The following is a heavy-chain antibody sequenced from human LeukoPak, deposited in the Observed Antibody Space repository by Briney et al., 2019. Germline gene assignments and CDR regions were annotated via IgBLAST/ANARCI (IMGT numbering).Heavy chain of an antibody. V-gene: IGHV4-59*01. J-gene: IGHJ6*03. CDR1: GGSISSYY. Sequence: KPSETLSLTCTVSGGSISSYYWSWVRQPPGKGLEWIGYIYYSGSTNYNPSLKSRVTISVDTSKNQFSLKLSSVTAADTAVYYCARVPLPYYDYDSSGLSTDYYYYMDVWGKGTTVTISS. CDR3: ARVPLPYYDYDSSGLSTDYYYYMDV. CDR2: IYYSGST. D-gene: IGHD3-22*01.